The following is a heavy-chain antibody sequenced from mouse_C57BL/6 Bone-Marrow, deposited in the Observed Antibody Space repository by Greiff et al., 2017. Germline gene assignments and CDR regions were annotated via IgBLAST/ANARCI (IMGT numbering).Heavy chain of an antibody. V-gene: IGHV14-4*01. CDR1: GFNIKDDY. Sequence: EVQLQQSGAELVRPGASVKLSCTASGFNIKDDYMPWVKQRPEQGLEWIGWIDPENGDTEYASKFQGKATITADTSSNTAYLQLSSLTAEDTAVYYCTNLLLEAYWGQGTLVTVSA. CDR2: IDPENGDT. CDR3: TNLLLEAY. D-gene: IGHD1-1*01. J-gene: IGHJ3*01.